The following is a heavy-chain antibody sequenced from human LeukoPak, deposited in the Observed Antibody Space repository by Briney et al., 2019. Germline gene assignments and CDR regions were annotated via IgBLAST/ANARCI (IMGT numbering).Heavy chain of an antibody. CDR3: VRHSSGFEP. CDR1: GGSISSYY. V-gene: IGHV4-59*08. CDR2: IHYSGSA. J-gene: IGHJ5*02. Sequence: KPSETLSLTCIVSGGSISSYYWSWIRQPPGKGPEWIGYIHYSGSANYNPSLRSRVTMSVDTSKNQFSLKLTSVTAADTALYYCVRHSSGFEPWGQGILVTVSS.